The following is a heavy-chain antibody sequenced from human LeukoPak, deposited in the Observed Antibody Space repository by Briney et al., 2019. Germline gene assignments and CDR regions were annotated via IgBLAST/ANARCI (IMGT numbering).Heavy chain of an antibody. J-gene: IGHJ4*02. D-gene: IGHD3-9*01. CDR1: GGSISSYY. V-gene: IGHV4-59*08. CDR2: IYYSGST. Sequence: NPSETLSLTCTVSGGSISSYYWSWIWQPPGKGLEWIGYIYYSGSTNYNPSLKSRVTISVDTSKNQFSLKLSSVTAADTAVYYCARRNDILTGYYYFDYWGQGTLVTVSS. CDR3: ARRNDILTGYYYFDY.